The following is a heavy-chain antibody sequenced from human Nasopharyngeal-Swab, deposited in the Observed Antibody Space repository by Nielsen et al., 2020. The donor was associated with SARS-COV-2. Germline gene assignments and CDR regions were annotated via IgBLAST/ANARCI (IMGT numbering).Heavy chain of an antibody. J-gene: IGHJ4*02. Sequence: ESLKISCATSGFTFSDYYMNWIRQPPGKGLEWIGYIYYSGSTNYNPSLKSRVTISVDTSKNQFSLKLSSVTAADTAVYYCARHGLRLGEFPNWGQGTLVTVSS. D-gene: IGHD3-16*01. CDR1: GFTFSDYY. CDR2: IYYSGST. V-gene: IGHV4-59*08. CDR3: ARHGLRLGEFPN.